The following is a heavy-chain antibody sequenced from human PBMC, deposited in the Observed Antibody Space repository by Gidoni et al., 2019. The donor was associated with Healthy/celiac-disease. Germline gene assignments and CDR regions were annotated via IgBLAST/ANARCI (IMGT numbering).Heavy chain of an antibody. D-gene: IGHD6-13*01. V-gene: IGHV3-30*18. J-gene: IGHJ4*02. CDR3: AKDRRAAAAHTFDY. CDR1: GFPSSSYG. CDR2: ISYDGSNK. Sequence: QVQLVESGGGVVQPGRSLRLSCSASGFPSSSYGMHWVRQAPGKGLEWVAVISYDGSNKYYADSVKGRFTISRDNSKNTLYLQMNSLRAEDTAVYYCAKDRRAAAAHTFDYWGQGTLVTVSS.